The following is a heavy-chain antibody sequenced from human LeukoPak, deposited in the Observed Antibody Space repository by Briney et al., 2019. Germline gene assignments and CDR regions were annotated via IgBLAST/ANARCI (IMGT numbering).Heavy chain of an antibody. CDR1: GGSISSSSYY. V-gene: IGHV4-39*07. Sequence: PSETLSLTCTVSGGSISSSSYYWGWIRQPPGKGLEWIGSIYYSGSTYYNPSLKSRVTISVDTSKNQFSLKLSSVTAADTAVYYCARRPGGGSYLWYYYYGMDVWGQGTTVTVSS. CDR2: IYYSGST. D-gene: IGHD1-26*01. CDR3: ARRPGGGSYLWYYYYGMDV. J-gene: IGHJ6*02.